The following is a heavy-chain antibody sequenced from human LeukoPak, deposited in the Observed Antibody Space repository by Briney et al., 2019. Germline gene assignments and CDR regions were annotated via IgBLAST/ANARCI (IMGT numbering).Heavy chain of an antibody. CDR2: INHSGST. J-gene: IGHJ1*01. CDR3: ARRRYGGFQH. CDR1: GGSFSGYY. D-gene: IGHD3-10*01. Sequence: SETLSLTCAVYGGSFSGYYSSWIRQPPGKGLEWIGEINHSGSTNYNPSLKSRVTISVDTSKNQFSLKLSSVTAADTAVYYCARRRYGGFQHWGQGTLVTVSS. V-gene: IGHV4-34*01.